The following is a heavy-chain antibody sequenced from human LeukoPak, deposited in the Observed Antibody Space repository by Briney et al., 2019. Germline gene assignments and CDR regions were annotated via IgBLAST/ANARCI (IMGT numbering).Heavy chain of an antibody. CDR1: GGSIGSGYY. Sequence: SETLSLTCSVSGGSIGSGYYWGWIRQPPGKRLEWIGHIYHAGPTYYNPSLKSRVTLSADKSHNQFSPMLRSVTAADTALYYCVRNQLSRGGDVWGQGALVIVSS. V-gene: IGHV4-38-2*02. CDR3: VRNQLSRGGDV. D-gene: IGHD2-21*02. J-gene: IGHJ4*02. CDR2: IYHAGPT.